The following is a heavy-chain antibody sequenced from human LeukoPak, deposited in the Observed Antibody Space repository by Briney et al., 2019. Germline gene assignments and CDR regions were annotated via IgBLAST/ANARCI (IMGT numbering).Heavy chain of an antibody. J-gene: IGHJ4*02. D-gene: IGHD3-9*01. Sequence: SVKVSCKASGGTFSSCAISWVRQAPGQGLEWMGGIIPIFGTANYAQKFQGRATITTDESTSTAYMELSSLRSEDTAVYYCARTLLEYDILTGYYSRLAFDYWGQGTLVTVSS. CDR3: ARTLLEYDILTGYYSRLAFDY. CDR1: GGTFSSCA. CDR2: IIPIFGTA. V-gene: IGHV1-69*05.